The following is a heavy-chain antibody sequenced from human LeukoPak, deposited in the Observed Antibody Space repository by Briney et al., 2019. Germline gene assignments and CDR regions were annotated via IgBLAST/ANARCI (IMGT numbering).Heavy chain of an antibody. Sequence: ASVKVSCKXSGYTFTSYGISWVRQAPGQGLEWMGWISAYNGNTNYSQKLQGRVTMTTDTSTSTAYMELSSLRSEDTAVYYCATDTGGYCSGGSCYLKWSAFDPWGQGTLVTVSS. D-gene: IGHD2-15*01. V-gene: IGHV1-18*01. J-gene: IGHJ5*02. CDR2: ISAYNGNT. CDR1: GYTFTSYG. CDR3: ATDTGGYCSGGSCYLKWSAFDP.